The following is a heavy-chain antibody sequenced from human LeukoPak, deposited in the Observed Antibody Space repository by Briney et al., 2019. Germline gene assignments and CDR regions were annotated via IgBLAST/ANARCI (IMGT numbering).Heavy chain of an antibody. CDR1: GFTFSSYS. V-gene: IGHV3-21*01. CDR2: ISSSSSYI. Sequence: GGSLRLSCAASGFTFSSYSMNWVRQAPGKGLEWVSSISSSSSYIYYADSVKGRFTISRDNAKNSLYLQMNSLRAEDTAVYYCARDTIMITFGGVIVIGYYYYYYMDVWGKGTTVTISS. D-gene: IGHD3-16*02. CDR3: ARDTIMITFGGVIVIGYYYYYYMDV. J-gene: IGHJ6*03.